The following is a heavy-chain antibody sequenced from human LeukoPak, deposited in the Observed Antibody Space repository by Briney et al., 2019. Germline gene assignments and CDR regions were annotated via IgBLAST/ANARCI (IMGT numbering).Heavy chain of an antibody. CDR2: INQDGSET. Sequence: PGGSLRLSCAASGFTFSGPWMDWVRQVPGKGLEWVANINQDGSETYYVDSARGRFTISRDNAKNSLFLQMDSLRVEDTAMYYCTKALDFWGQGTLVTVPS. CDR3: TKALDF. CDR1: GFTFSGPW. J-gene: IGHJ4*02. V-gene: IGHV3-7*01.